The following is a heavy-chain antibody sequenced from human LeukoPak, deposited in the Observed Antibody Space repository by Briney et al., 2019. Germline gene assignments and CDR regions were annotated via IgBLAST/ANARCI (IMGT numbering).Heavy chain of an antibody. CDR2: ICAYNGNT. D-gene: IGHD2-2*01. CDR3: ARDNIDCSSTSCHPGFDY. V-gene: IGHV1-18*01. Sequence: ASVKVSCKASGYTFTSYGISWVRQAPGQGLEWMGWICAYNGNTNYAQKLQGRVTMTTDTSTSTAYMELRSLRSDDTAVNYCARDNIDCSSTSCHPGFDYWGQGTLVTVSS. J-gene: IGHJ4*02. CDR1: GYTFTSYG.